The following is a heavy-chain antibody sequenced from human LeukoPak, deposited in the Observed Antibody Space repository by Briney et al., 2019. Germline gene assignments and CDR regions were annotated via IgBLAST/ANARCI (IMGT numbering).Heavy chain of an antibody. D-gene: IGHD4-23*01. CDR2: INSDGSST. V-gene: IGHV3-74*01. Sequence: GGSLRLSCAASGFTFSSYWMHWVRQAPGKGLVWVSRINSDGSSTNYADSVKGRFTISRDNAKNTLYLQMNSLRAEDTAMYYCARVKYGGNSNAFDIWGQGTMVTVSS. CDR3: ARVKYGGNSNAFDI. CDR1: GFTFSSYW. J-gene: IGHJ3*02.